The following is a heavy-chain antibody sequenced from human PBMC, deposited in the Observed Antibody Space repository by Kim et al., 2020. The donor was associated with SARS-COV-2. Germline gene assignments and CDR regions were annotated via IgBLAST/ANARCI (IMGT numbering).Heavy chain of an antibody. CDR3: ARDLLVAAGDYYYYGMDV. D-gene: IGHD2-15*01. Sequence: GGSLRLSCAASGFTFSSYSMNWVRQAPGKGLEWVSSISSSSSYIYYADSVKGRFTISRDNAKNSLYLQMNSLRAEDTAVYYCARDLLVAAGDYYYYGMDVWGQGTTVTVSS. V-gene: IGHV3-21*01. CDR1: GFTFSSYS. J-gene: IGHJ6*02. CDR2: ISSSSSYI.